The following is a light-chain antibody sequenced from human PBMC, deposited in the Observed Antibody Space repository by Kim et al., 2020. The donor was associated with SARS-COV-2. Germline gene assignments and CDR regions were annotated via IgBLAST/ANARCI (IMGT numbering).Light chain of an antibody. Sequence: SLAPGERATLSCRASQGGRAFLAWYQQKPGQAPRLLIYDASNRATGVPARFSGSGFGTDFTLTISSLEPEDFAVYYCQQRSNWRTFGGGTKVDIK. CDR3: QQRSNWRT. CDR2: DAS. CDR1: QGGRAF. V-gene: IGKV3-11*01. J-gene: IGKJ4*01.